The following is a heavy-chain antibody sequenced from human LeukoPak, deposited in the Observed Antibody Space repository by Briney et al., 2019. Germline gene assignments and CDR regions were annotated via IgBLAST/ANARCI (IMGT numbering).Heavy chain of an antibody. CDR2: IKGEGSEK. D-gene: IGHD2-21*01. J-gene: IGHJ3*02. CDR1: GFTFSSYW. V-gene: IGHV3-7*01. CDR3: ARNGRGDSGAFDI. Sequence: GGSLRLSCAASGFTFSSYWMSWVRQAPGKGLEWVANIKGEGSEKYYVDSVRGRFTISRDNAKNSLYLQMNSLRAEDTAVYYCARNGRGDSGAFDIWGQGTMVTVSS.